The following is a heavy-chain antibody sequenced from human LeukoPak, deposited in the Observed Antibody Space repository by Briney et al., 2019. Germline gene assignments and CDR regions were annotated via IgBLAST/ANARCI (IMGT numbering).Heavy chain of an antibody. Sequence: GASMKVSCKASGYTFTSYYMHWVRQAPGQGLEWMGWISAYNGNTNYAQKLQGRVTMTTDTSTSTAYMELRSLRSDDTAVYYCARARAVHCSSTSCRYRVNWFDPWGQGTLVTVSS. J-gene: IGHJ5*02. V-gene: IGHV1-18*04. D-gene: IGHD2-2*01. CDR2: ISAYNGNT. CDR1: GYTFTSYY. CDR3: ARARAVHCSSTSCRYRVNWFDP.